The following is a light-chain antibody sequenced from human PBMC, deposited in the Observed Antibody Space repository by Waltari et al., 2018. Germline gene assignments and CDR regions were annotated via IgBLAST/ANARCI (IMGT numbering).Light chain of an antibody. CDR1: TSDLGGYNY. J-gene: IGLJ3*02. V-gene: IGLV2-14*01. CDR2: DVS. Sequence: QSALTLPASLSGSPGQSITISCTGTTSDLGGYNYVSWYQQHPGKAPKLMIYDVSSRPSGVSNRVSASKSGSTASLTICGLQAEDVADNNCSSYTGGSTCVFGGGTKLTV. CDR3: SSYTGGSTCV.